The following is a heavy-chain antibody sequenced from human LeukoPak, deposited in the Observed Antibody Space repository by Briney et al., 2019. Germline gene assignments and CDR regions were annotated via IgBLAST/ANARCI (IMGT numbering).Heavy chain of an antibody. V-gene: IGHV1-46*01. Sequence: ASVKASCKPSGYTFTSYYMHRVRQAPGHGLEWRGIINPSGGSTSYAQKCQGRVTMTSDMSPSTVSMERSSLICEDTAGHYFARDSLILTRWNIASRIDYWGQGTLVTVSS. CDR3: ARDSLILTRWNIASRIDY. J-gene: IGHJ4*02. CDR1: GYTFTSYY. CDR2: INPSGGST. D-gene: IGHD1/OR15-1a*01.